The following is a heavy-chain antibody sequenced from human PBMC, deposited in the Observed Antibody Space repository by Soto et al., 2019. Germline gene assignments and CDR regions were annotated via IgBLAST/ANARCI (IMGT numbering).Heavy chain of an antibody. V-gene: IGHV3-23*01. J-gene: IGHJ1*01. CDR1: GFTFSSYA. CDR3: AKEGETRITIVRGEYYQH. Sequence: EVQLLESGGGLVQPGGSLRLSCAASGFTFSSYAMSWVRQAPGKGLEWVSAISGSGGSTHYADSMKGRFTISRDNTKNTLYLEMNSLRAADTAVYYCAKEGETRITIVRGEYYQHWGQGTIVTVSS. D-gene: IGHD3-10*01. CDR2: ISGSGGST.